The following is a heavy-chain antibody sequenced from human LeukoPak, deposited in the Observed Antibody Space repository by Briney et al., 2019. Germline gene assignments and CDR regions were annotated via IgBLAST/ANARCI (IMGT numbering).Heavy chain of an antibody. CDR2: IKQDGSEK. J-gene: IGHJ4*02. CDR3: ARGVVPEL. CDR1: GFTFDDYA. Sequence: GGSLRLSCAASGFTFDDYAMHWVRHAPGKGLEWVANIKQDGSEKYYVDSVKGRFTISRDNAKNSLYLQMNSLRAEDTAVYYCARGVVPELWGQGTLVTVSS. V-gene: IGHV3-7*01. D-gene: IGHD1-7*01.